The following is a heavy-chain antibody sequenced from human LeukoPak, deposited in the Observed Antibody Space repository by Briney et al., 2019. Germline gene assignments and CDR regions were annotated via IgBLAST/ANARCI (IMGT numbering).Heavy chain of an antibody. CDR1: GFTFGDYA. V-gene: IGHV3-23*01. CDR2: IFPSGGEI. D-gene: IGHD2-8*02. Sequence: LAGGSLRLSCTASGFTFGDYAMIWVRQPPGKGLEWVSSIFPSGGEIHYADSVRGRFTISRDNSKSTLSLQMNSLRAEDTAIYYCATYRQVLLPFESWGQGTLVTVSS. CDR3: ATYRQVLLPFES. J-gene: IGHJ4*02.